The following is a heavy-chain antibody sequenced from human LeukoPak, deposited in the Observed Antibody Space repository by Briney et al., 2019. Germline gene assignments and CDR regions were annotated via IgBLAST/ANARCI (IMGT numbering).Heavy chain of an antibody. D-gene: IGHD7-27*01. V-gene: IGHV3-23*01. J-gene: IGHJ4*02. CDR1: GFTFSSYA. CDR2: VSANGVGT. CDR3: AKEAGHWDFDY. Sequence: LGGSLRLSCAASGFTFSSYAMSWLRQAPGKGLEWVSTVSANGVGTYYTDSVKGRFTISRDNSKNTLYLQMNSLRAEDTAVYHCAKEAGHWDFDYWGQGTLVTVSS.